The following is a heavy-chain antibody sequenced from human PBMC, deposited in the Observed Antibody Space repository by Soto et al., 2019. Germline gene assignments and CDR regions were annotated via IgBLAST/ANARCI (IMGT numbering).Heavy chain of an antibody. CDR1: GGSVSSGIYY. CDR2: IYYSGST. J-gene: IGHJ5*02. V-gene: IGHV4-61*01. CDR3: PIVGYLESSDYLSNCFAP. Sequence: PSETLSLTCTVSGGSVSSGIYYWSWIRQPPGKGLELIGYIYYSGSTNYNPSLKSRVTISLYSSKNQFSLNLSSVTTAHTALYYSPIVGYLESSDYLSNCFAPWGQGTRGTVSA. D-gene: IGHD3-22*01.